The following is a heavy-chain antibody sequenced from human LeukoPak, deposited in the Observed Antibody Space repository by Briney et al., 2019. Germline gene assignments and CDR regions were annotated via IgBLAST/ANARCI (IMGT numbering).Heavy chain of an antibody. CDR3: ARVYCSGGSCYGTTLFDY. V-gene: IGHV3-21*04. J-gene: IGHJ4*02. Sequence: GGSLRLSCAASGFTFSSYSMNWVRQAPGKGLEWVSSISSSSSYIYYADSVKGRFTISRDNAKNSLYLQMNSLRAEDTALYCCARVYCSGGSCYGTTLFDYWGQGTLVTVSS. CDR1: GFTFSSYS. CDR2: ISSSSSYI. D-gene: IGHD2-15*01.